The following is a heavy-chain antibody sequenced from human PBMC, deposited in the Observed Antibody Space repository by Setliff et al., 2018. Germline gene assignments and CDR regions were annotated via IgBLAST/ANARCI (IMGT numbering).Heavy chain of an antibody. V-gene: IGHV1-2*02. J-gene: IGHJ4*02. CDR3: ATSYSGSYYGY. Sequence: ASVKVSCKASGYTFTGYYMHWVRQAPGQGLEWMGWINPNSGGTNYAQRFQGRVTMTRDTSTDTAYMELSSLRSEDTAVYYCATSYSGSYYGYWGQGTLVTVSS. D-gene: IGHD1-26*01. CDR2: INPNSGGT. CDR1: GYTFTGYY.